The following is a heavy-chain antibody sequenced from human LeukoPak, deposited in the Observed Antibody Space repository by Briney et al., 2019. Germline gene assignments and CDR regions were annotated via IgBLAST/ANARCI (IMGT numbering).Heavy chain of an antibody. CDR1: GFTFSSFW. D-gene: IGHD5-18*01. CDR2: IRHDGSEK. J-gene: IGHJ4*02. V-gene: IGHV3-7*01. Sequence: GGSLRLSCAASGFTFSSFWMSWVRQAPGKGLEWVANIRHDGSEKYYVDSVKGRFTISRDNAKDSLYLQMNSLRVEDTAVYYCARGGSRQYNFWGQGTLVTVSS. CDR3: ARGGSRQYNF.